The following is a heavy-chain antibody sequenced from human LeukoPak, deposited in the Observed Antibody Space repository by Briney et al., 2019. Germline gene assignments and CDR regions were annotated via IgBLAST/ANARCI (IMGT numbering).Heavy chain of an antibody. CDR2: ISSSSSYI. CDR3: AKVYYYDSSGYYDAFDI. Sequence: PGGSLRLSCAASGFTFSSYSMNWVRQAPGKGLEWVSSISSSSSYIYYADSVKGRFTISRDNAKNSLYLQMNSLRAEDTAVYYCAKVYYYDSSGYYDAFDIWGQGTMVTVSS. J-gene: IGHJ3*02. D-gene: IGHD3-22*01. CDR1: GFTFSSYS. V-gene: IGHV3-21*01.